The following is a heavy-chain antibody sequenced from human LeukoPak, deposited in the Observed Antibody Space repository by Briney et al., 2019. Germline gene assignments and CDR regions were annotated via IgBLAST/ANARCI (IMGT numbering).Heavy chain of an antibody. CDR1: GFTFDDYA. D-gene: IGHD3-3*01. V-gene: IGHV3-9*01. Sequence: PGGSLRLSCAASGFTFDDYAMHWVRQAPGKGLEWVSGISWNSGSIGYADSVKGRFTISRDNAKNSLYLQMNSLRAEDTALYYCAKAETEFYDPLDYWGQGTLVTVSS. CDR2: ISWNSGSI. J-gene: IGHJ4*02. CDR3: AKAETEFYDPLDY.